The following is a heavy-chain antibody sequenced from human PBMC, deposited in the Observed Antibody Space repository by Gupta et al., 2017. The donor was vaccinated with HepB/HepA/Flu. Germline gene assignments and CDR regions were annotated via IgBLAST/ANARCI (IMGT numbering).Heavy chain of an antibody. CDR3: ARGRGVLRFLEWISYYFDY. D-gene: IGHD3-3*01. CDR1: GGSFTGYH. J-gene: IGHJ4*02. CDR2: INHSGST. Sequence: VHPQSCCCGLLKPSDPLSLSCTVAGGSFTGYHSSSLRQVPGKGLEWIGEINHSGSTNNNPSLKSRVTISVDTSKNQFSLKLSSGTAADTAVYYCARGRGVLRFLEWISYYFDYWGQGTLVTVSS. V-gene: IGHV4-34*01.